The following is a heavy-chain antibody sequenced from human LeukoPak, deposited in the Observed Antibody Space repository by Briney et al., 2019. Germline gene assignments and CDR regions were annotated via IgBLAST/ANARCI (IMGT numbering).Heavy chain of an antibody. CDR2: IHYTGTTT. D-gene: IGHD1-14*01. J-gene: IGHJ4*02. CDR3: TRLSELAWSEF. V-gene: IGHV4-59*08. Sequence: SETLPLTCTVSGGSIRGLFWTWLRQPPGKALEWIGYIHYTGTTTKYNPSLKSRLITSLNTPRNQFSLQLTSVTAADTAIYYCTRLSELAWSEFWGQGTLGTVSS. CDR1: GGSIRGLF.